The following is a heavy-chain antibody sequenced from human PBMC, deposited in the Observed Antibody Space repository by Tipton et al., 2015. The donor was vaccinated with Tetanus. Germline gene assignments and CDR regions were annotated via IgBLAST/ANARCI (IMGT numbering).Heavy chain of an antibody. J-gene: IGHJ6*02. CDR2: INHNGNTI. V-gene: IGHV3-48*03. CDR1: GFIFSDYE. Sequence: SLRLSCAASGFIFSDYEMVWVRQAPGKGLEWVSFINHNGNTIFYGDSVRGRFTISRDNAKNSLYLHMNSLRDEDTAIYYCARRKDLDAWGRGTSVTVSS. CDR3: ARRKDLDA. D-gene: IGHD2-15*01.